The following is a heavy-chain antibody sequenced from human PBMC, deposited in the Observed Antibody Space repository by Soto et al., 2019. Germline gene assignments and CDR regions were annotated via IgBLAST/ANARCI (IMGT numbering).Heavy chain of an antibody. D-gene: IGHD6-6*01. CDR2: ISAYSGNT. Sequence: ASVKVSCKASGYTFTSYGISWVRQAPGQGLEWMGWISAYSGNTNYAQKLQGRVTMTTDTSTSTAYMELRSLRSDDTAVYYCARVRVSANWFDPWGQGTLVTVSS. J-gene: IGHJ5*02. CDR1: GYTFTSYG. V-gene: IGHV1-18*01. CDR3: ARVRVSANWFDP.